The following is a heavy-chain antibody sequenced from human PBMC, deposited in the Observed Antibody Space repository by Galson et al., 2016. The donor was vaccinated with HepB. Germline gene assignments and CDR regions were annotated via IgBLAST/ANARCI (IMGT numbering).Heavy chain of an antibody. D-gene: IGHD2-15*01. Sequence: SLRLSCATSGFTFSNYGMHWVRQAPGKGLEWVANIKQDGSEKYYVESVKGRFSISRDSVENSLYLQMNSLRAEDTAVYYCARGGRHCSGASCYYYYGMDVWGQGTTVTVSS. V-gene: IGHV3-7*01. J-gene: IGHJ6*02. CDR2: IKQDGSEK. CDR3: ARGGRHCSGASCYYYYGMDV. CDR1: GFTFSNYG.